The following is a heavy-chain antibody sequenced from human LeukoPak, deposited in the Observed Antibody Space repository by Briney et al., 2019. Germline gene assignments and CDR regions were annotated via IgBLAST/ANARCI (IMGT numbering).Heavy chain of an antibody. Sequence: GASETVSRKSSVYTFTTYYLHWGRHAPPPGLEWVGCRSANSGGTNYAQQFRGRVTMTSDTSISTAYMEMSGLTSDDTAVYYCATSSGYRSGWGAFDIWGQGTMVTVSS. V-gene: IGHV1-2*02. CDR2: RSANSGGT. D-gene: IGHD6-19*01. J-gene: IGHJ3*02. CDR1: VYTFTTYY. CDR3: ATSSGYRSGWGAFDI.